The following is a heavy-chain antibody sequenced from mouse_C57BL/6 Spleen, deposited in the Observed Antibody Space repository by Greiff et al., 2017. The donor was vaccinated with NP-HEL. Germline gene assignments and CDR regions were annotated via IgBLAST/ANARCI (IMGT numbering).Heavy chain of an antibody. J-gene: IGHJ4*01. D-gene: IGHD2-2*01. V-gene: IGHV1-80*01. CDR3: ARSRVTRRSMDY. Sequence: QVQLQQSGAELVKPGASVKISCKASGYAFSSYWMNWVEQRPGKGLEWIGQIYPGDGDTNYNGKFKGKATLTADKSSSTAYMQLSSLTSEDSAVYFCARSRVTRRSMDYWGQGTSVTVSS. CDR2: IYPGDGDT. CDR1: GYAFSSYW.